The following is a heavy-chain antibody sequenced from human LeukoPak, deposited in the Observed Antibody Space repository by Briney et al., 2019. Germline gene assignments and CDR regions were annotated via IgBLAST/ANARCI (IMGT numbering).Heavy chain of an antibody. J-gene: IGHJ6*02. CDR1: GFTFSSYS. Sequence: GGSLRLSCAASGFTFSSYSMNWVRQAPGKGLEWVSAISGSGGSTYYADSVKGRFTISRDNSKNTLYLQMNSLRAEDTAVYYCAKGDYTPYYYYGMDVWGQGTTVTVSS. D-gene: IGHD4-11*01. V-gene: IGHV3-23*01. CDR3: AKGDYTPYYYYGMDV. CDR2: ISGSGGST.